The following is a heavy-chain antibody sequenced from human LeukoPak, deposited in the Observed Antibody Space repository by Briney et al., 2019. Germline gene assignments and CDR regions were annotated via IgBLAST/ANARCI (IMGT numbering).Heavy chain of an antibody. J-gene: IGHJ4*01. CDR2: IYYTGST. Sequence: PSETLSLTCTVSGDSIGSYLWSWIRQSPAKGLEWIGYIYYTGSTNYNPSLKSRVTMSVDTSKNQFTLRLSSVTAADTAVYYCARDLGPFDNWGHGTLVTVSS. V-gene: IGHV4-59*01. CDR1: GDSIGSYL. CDR3: ARDLGPFDN.